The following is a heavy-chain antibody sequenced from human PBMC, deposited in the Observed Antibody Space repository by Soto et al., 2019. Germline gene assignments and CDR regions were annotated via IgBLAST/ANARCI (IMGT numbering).Heavy chain of an antibody. J-gene: IGHJ4*02. CDR1: GFTFRTYG. CDR2: ISYDGSNK. CDR3: AKVPSPHTANVGFDY. V-gene: IGHV3-30*18. D-gene: IGHD5-18*01. Sequence: GGSLRLSCAASGFTFRTYGMHWVRRAPGKGLEWVAVISYDGSNKYYADSMKGRFTISRDNSKNTLYLQMNSLRVEDTAVYYCAKVPSPHTANVGFDYWGQGTLVTVSS.